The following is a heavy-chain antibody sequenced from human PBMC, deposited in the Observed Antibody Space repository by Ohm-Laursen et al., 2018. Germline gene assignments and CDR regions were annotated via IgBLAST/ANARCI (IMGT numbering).Heavy chain of an antibody. J-gene: IGHJ3*02. V-gene: IGHV4-59*08. CDR2: IYYSGST. CDR1: GGSISSYY. D-gene: IGHD1-14*01. Sequence: TLSLTCSVSGGSISSYYWSWIRQPPGKGLEWIGYIYYSGSTNYNPSLKSRVTISVDTSKDQFSLKLSSVTAADTAVYYCARRYRDAFDIWGQGTTVTVSS. CDR3: ARRYRDAFDI.